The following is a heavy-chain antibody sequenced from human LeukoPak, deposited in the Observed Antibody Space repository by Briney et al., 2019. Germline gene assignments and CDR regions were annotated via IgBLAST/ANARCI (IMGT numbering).Heavy chain of an antibody. CDR2: ISGSGGSI. CDR1: GFTFSSYA. D-gene: IGHD6-13*01. J-gene: IGHJ4*02. Sequence: GGSLRLSCAASGFTFSSYAMSWVRQAPGKGLEWVSAISGSGGSIYYADSVKGRFTISRDNSKNTLYLQMNSLRSEDTAVYYCAKDRSSSWYLDYWGQGTLVTVSS. V-gene: IGHV3-23*01. CDR3: AKDRSSSWYLDY.